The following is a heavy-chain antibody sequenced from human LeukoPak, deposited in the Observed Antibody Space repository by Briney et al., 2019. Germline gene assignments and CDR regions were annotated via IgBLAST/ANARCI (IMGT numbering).Heavy chain of an antibody. J-gene: IGHJ5*02. CDR1: GYTFTSYG. CDR2: ISAYNGNT. D-gene: IGHD3-10*01. V-gene: IGHV1-18*04. CDR3: ARSHGSGSPPWFDP. Sequence: ASVNVSCKGSGYTFTSYGFSWVRQAPGQGLEWMGWISAYNGNTNYAQKLQGRVTMTTDTTKSTAYMELKSQRCDHPAVYYCARSHGSGSPPWFDPWGQATLVTVSS.